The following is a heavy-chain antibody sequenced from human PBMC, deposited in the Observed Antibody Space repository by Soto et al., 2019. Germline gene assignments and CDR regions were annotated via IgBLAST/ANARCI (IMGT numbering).Heavy chain of an antibody. D-gene: IGHD6-13*01. J-gene: IGHJ6*02. CDR3: ARDTSSSWYDYYYGMDV. CDR1: GYTFTSYA. Sequence: ASVKVSCKASGYTFTSYAMDWVRQAPGQRLEWMGWINAGNGNTKYSQKFQGRVTITRDTSASTAYMELSSLRSEDTAVYYCARDTSSSWYDYYYGMDVWGQGTTDTVSS. CDR2: INAGNGNT. V-gene: IGHV1-3*01.